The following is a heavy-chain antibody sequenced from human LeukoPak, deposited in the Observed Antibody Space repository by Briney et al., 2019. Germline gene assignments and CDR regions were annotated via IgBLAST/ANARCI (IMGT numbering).Heavy chain of an antibody. CDR3: ARRRVVVASTDGASGAFDI. J-gene: IGHJ3*02. CDR1: GGSISSGGYY. D-gene: IGHD2-15*01. V-gene: IGHV4-31*03. Sequence: SQTLSLTCTVSGGSISSGGYYWSWIRQHPGRDLEWIGYIYYSGSTYYNPSLRSRVTISVDTSKNQFSLKLSSVTAADTVVYFCARRRVVVASTDGASGAFDIWGQGTMVTVSS. CDR2: IYYSGST.